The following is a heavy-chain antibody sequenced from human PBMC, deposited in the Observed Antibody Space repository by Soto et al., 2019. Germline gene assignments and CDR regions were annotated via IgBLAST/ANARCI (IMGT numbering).Heavy chain of an antibody. CDR1: GFTFSSYG. J-gene: IGHJ3*02. V-gene: IGHV3-33*01. CDR3: ARDRRAGHAFDI. CDR2: IWYDGSNK. Sequence: QVQLVESGGGVVQPGRSLRLSCAASGFTFSSYGMHWVRQAPGKGLEWVAVIWYDGSNKYYADSVKGRFTISRDNSKNTLYLQMNSLRAEDTAVYYCARDRRAGHAFDIWGQGTMFTVSS. D-gene: IGHD6-13*01.